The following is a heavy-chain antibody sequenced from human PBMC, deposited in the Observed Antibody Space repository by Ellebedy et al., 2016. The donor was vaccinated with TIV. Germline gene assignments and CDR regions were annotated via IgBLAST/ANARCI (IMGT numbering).Heavy chain of an antibody. D-gene: IGHD4-17*01. V-gene: IGHV1-69*13. J-gene: IGHJ4*02. CDR2: IIPIFGTA. CDR3: ARSPVSVHGDYADY. CDR1: GGTFSSYA. Sequence: ASVKVSCKASGGTFSSYAISWVRQAPGQGLEWMGGIIPIFGTANYAQKFQGRVTITADESTSTAYMELSSLRSEDTAVYYCARSPVSVHGDYADYWGQGTLVTVSS.